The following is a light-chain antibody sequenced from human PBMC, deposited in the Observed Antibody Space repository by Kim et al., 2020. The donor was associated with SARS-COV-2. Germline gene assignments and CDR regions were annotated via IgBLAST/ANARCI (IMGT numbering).Light chain of an antibody. Sequence: GKTVTISCTRSSGSIASNYVQWYQQRPGSSPPTVIYEDDQRPSGVPDRFSGSIDTSSNSASLTISGLKTEDEADFYCQSYDGTNWVFGGGTQLTVL. CDR1: SGSIASNY. CDR3: QSYDGTNWV. V-gene: IGLV6-57*01. CDR2: EDD. J-gene: IGLJ3*02.